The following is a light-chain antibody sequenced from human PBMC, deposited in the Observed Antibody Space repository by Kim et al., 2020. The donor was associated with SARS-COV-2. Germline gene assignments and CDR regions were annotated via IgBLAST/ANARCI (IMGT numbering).Light chain of an antibody. CDR3: QQYGDSIFT. J-gene: IGKJ3*01. Sequence: EIVLTQSPGTLSLSPGERATLSCRASQSVDSDYLAWYQQKPGQAPRLLIYDASDRATGIPDRFSGSGSGTDFTLTISRLEPEDFAVYYCQQYGDSIFTFGPGTKVDIK. V-gene: IGKV3-20*01. CDR1: QSVDSDY. CDR2: DAS.